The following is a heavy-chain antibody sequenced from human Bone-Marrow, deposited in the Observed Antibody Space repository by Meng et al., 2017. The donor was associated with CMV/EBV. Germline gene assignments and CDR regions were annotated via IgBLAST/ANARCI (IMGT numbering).Heavy chain of an antibody. CDR3: AKMPGTTGRGYYYYGMDV. V-gene: IGHV3-30*02. D-gene: IGHD1-7*01. CDR2: IRYDGSNK. CDR1: GFTFSSYG. J-gene: IGHJ6*02. Sequence: GESLKISCAASGFTFSSYGMHWVRQAPGKGLEWVAFIRYDGSNKYYADSVKGRFTISRDNSKNTLYLQMNSLRAEDTAVYYCAKMPGTTGRGYYYYGMDVWGQGNTVNVSS.